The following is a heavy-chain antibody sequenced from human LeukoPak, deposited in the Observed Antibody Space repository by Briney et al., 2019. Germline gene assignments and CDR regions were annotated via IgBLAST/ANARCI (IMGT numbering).Heavy chain of an antibody. CDR3: ARRVRLSTDDRYYYGTDV. D-gene: IGHD3-10*01. CDR2: INHSGIT. Sequence: PSETLSLTCAVYGGALCVSYCSLVPQPPGKGLEWIGEINHSGITNYNPSLKSRVTISVDTSKYKFSLKVRSVTAADSARYYCARRVRLSTDDRYYYGTDVWGQGTTVTVSS. CDR1: GGALCVSY. J-gene: IGHJ6*02. V-gene: IGHV4-34*01.